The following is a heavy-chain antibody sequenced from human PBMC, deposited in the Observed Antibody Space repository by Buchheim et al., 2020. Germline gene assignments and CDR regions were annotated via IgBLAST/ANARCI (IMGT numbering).Heavy chain of an antibody. D-gene: IGHD3-22*01. J-gene: IGHJ4*02. CDR3: TTSLYYSDSTLYWN. Sequence: EVQLVESGGGLAKPGGSLTLSCAAFGLTFNNVWMIWVRQAPGKGLEWVGRIKSKTDGGTTDYAPPVKGRFTISRDDSRNTLYLRMNSLKTEDTAVYYCTTSLYYSDSTLYWNWGQGTL. V-gene: IGHV3-15*01. CDR1: GLTFNNVW. CDR2: IKSKTDGGTT.